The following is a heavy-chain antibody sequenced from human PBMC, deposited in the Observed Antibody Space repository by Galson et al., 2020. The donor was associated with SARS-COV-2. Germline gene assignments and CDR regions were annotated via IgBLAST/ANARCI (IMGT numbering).Heavy chain of an antibody. CDR3: ARGPDKYWSGKSSYARGSFVS. CDR2: INSDGSNT. CDR1: GFTFSNYW. D-gene: IGHD2-2*01. J-gene: IGHJ3*02. Sequence: GGSLRLSCAASGFTFSNYWMHWVRQAPGKGPVWVSRINSDGSNTIYADSVKGRFTISRDNTKNTLDLQMNSLRAEDTAVYYCARGPDKYWSGKSSYARGSFVSLGQGAM. V-gene: IGHV3-74*01.